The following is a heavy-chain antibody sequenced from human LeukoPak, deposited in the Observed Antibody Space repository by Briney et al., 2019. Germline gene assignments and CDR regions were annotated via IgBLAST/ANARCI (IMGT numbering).Heavy chain of an antibody. Sequence: PSETLSLTCAVYGGSFSGYYWSWIRQPPGKGLEWIGEINHSGSTNYNPSLKSRVTISVDTSKKQFSLKLSSVTAVEPAVFYLAKRNWHYYGWGQGNPGHRLL. D-gene: IGHD3-22*01. CDR3: AKRNWHYYG. J-gene: IGHJ4*02. CDR2: INHSGST. CDR1: GGSFSGYY. V-gene: IGHV4-34*01.